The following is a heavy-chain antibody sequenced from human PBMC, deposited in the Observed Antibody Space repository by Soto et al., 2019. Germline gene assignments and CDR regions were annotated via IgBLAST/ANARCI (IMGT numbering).Heavy chain of an antibody. D-gene: IGHD3-10*01. Sequence: PSETLSLTCTVSGGSISSYYWSWIRQPPGKGLEWSGYIYYSGSTNYNPALKSRVTIAVDTSKNQFSRKLSSVTAEHTAVYYCARGQRAGCGELFHWGAFDIWGQGTMVT. V-gene: IGHV4-59*01. CDR3: ARGQRAGCGELFHWGAFDI. CDR2: IYYSGST. J-gene: IGHJ3*02. CDR1: GGSISSYY.